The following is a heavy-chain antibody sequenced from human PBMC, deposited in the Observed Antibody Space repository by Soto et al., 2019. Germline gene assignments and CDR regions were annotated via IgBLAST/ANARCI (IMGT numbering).Heavy chain of an antibody. CDR2: ISPYSGKT. CDR3: SMVDNYVTPTPQDV. V-gene: IGHV1-18*01. J-gene: IGHJ6*02. D-gene: IGHD3-16*01. CDR1: GYTFVNYG. Sequence: QVQLVQSGDEVRKPGSSVKVSCKASGYTFVNYGIAWVRQAPGQGLEWMGWISPYSGKTHHASKVQGRLTMTTDTSPSTASMHLGRLTSDDTAVYYCSMVDNYVTPTPQDVWGRGTTGTVSS.